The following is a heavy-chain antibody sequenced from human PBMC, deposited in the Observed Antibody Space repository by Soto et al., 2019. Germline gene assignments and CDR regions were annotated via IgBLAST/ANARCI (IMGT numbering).Heavy chain of an antibody. J-gene: IGHJ4*02. CDR1: GFTFSSYA. CDR3: AKDHPSGSPPKSGFDY. D-gene: IGHD1-26*01. Sequence: EVQLLESGGGLVQPEGSLRLSCAASGFTFSSYAMSWVRQAPGKGLEWVSAISGSGGSTYYADSVKGRFTISRDNSKNTLYLQMNSLRAEDTAVYYCAKDHPSGSPPKSGFDYWGQGTLVTVSS. CDR2: ISGSGGST. V-gene: IGHV3-23*01.